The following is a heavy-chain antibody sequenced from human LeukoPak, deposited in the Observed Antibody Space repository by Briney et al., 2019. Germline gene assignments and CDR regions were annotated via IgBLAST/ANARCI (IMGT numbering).Heavy chain of an antibody. V-gene: IGHV3-43D*03. CDR1: GFTFDDYA. D-gene: IGHD6-19*01. CDR2: ISWDGGST. Sequence: GGSLRLSCAASGFTFDDYAMHWVRQAPGKGLEWVSLISWDGGSTYYADSVKGRFTISRDNSKNSLYLQMNSLRAEDTAVYYCARDIPLVRYGSGWKEPVPDPNGMDVWGQGTTVTVSS. J-gene: IGHJ6*02. CDR3: ARDIPLVRYGSGWKEPVPDPNGMDV.